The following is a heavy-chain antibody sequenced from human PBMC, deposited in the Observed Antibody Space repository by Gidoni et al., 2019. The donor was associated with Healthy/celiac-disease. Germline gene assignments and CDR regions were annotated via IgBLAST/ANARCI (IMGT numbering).Heavy chain of an antibody. CDR3: ARGIYGSGSYRDAFDI. Sequence: QVQLQQWGAGLLKPSETLSLTCAVYGGSVSGYYWSWIRQPPGKGLEWIGEINHSGSTNYNPSLKSRVTISVVTSKNQFSLKLSSVTAADTAVYYCARGIYGSGSYRDAFDIWGQGTMVTVSS. D-gene: IGHD3-10*01. CDR1: GGSVSGYY. J-gene: IGHJ3*02. V-gene: IGHV4-34*01. CDR2: INHSGST.